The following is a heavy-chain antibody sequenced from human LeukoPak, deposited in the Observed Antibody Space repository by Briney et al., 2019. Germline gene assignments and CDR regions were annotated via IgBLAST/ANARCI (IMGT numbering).Heavy chain of an antibody. CDR2: IYYSGST. V-gene: IGHV4-39*01. CDR3: ARITYYYDSSGYFDY. CDR1: GGSISSSSYY. Sequence: PSETLSLTCTVSGGSISSSSYYWGWIRQPPGKGLEWIESIYYSGSTYYNPSLKSRVTISVDTSKNQFSLKLSSVTAADTAVYYCARITYYYDSSGYFDYWGQGTLVTVSS. J-gene: IGHJ4*02. D-gene: IGHD3-22*01.